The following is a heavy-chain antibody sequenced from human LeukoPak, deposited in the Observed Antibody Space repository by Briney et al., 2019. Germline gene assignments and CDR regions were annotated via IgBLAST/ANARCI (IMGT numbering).Heavy chain of an antibody. CDR2: ISSSSSYI. CDR1: GFTFSSYS. J-gene: IGHJ6*03. V-gene: IGHV3-21*01. CDR3: ARDGIVVVPAAIRYYYMDV. Sequence: PGGSLRLSCAASGFTFSSYSMNWVRQAPGKGLEWVSSISSSSSYIYYADSVKGRFTISRDNAKNSLYLQMNSLRAEDTAVYYCARDGIVVVPAAIRYYYMDVWGKGTTVTVSS. D-gene: IGHD2-2*01.